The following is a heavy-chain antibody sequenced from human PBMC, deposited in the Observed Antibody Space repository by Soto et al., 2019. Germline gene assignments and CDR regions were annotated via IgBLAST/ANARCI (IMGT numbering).Heavy chain of an antibody. Sequence: RGSLRLSCAASGFTFSNFALNWVRQAPGKGLEWVSGISGIGGSTYYADSVRGRFTISRDNSKNTVYMQMNSLRAEDTAVYYCAKARSETVMAALNYWGQGTLVTVSS. D-gene: IGHD2-8*01. CDR3: AKARSETVMAALNY. CDR1: GFTFSNFA. V-gene: IGHV3-23*01. J-gene: IGHJ4*02. CDR2: ISGIGGST.